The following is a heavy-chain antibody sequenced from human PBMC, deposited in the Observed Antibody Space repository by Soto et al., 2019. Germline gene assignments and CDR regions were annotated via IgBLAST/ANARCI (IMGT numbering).Heavy chain of an antibody. CDR3: ARGPKSGWYYFGY. J-gene: IGHJ4*02. V-gene: IGHV4-61*01. CDR2: ILDSGTT. D-gene: IGHD6-19*01. CDR1: GGSVNRGSYY. Sequence: PSETLALTCFVSGGSVNRGSYYWTWIRQPPGKGLEWIGYILDSGTTDYNPSLKSRVTMSVDTSKNQFSLNLRSVTAADTAVYYCARGPKSGWYYFGYWGQGTLVTVSS.